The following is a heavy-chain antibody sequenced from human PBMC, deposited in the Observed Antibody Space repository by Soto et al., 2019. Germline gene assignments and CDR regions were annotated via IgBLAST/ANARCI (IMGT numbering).Heavy chain of an antibody. CDR2: ISGSGGST. D-gene: IGHD3-3*01. CDR3: AKEIAAPFWSGYYARRSQHESFQH. Sequence: GGSLRLSCAASGFTFSSYAMSWVRQAPGKGLEWVSAISGSGGSTYYAESVRGRFTISRDNSKNTFYLQLNSLRAEDTAVYYGAKEIAAPFWSGYYARRSQHESFQHWGKGTRVTVSS. V-gene: IGHV3-23*01. J-gene: IGHJ1*01. CDR1: GFTFSSYA.